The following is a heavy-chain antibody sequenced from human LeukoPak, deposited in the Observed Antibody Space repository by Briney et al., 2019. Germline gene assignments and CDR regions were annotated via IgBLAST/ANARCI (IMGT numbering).Heavy chain of an antibody. CDR1: GFTFSSYE. V-gene: IGHV3-48*03. D-gene: IGHD6-19*01. J-gene: IGHJ4*02. CDR2: ISSSGSTI. Sequence: PGGSLRLSCAASGFTFSSYEMNWVRQAPGKGLEWVSYISSSGSTIYYADSVKGRFTISRDNAKNSLYLQMNSLRAEDTAVYYCARDSPYHGIAVAKETAPYYFDYWGQGTLVTVSS. CDR3: ARDSPYHGIAVAKETAPYYFDY.